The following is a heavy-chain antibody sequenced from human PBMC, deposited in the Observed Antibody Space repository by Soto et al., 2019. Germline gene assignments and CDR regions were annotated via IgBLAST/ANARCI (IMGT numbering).Heavy chain of an antibody. J-gene: IGHJ3*02. V-gene: IGHV5-10-1*01. Sequence: PGESLKISCKGSGYSFTSYWISWVRQMPGKGLEWMGRIDPSDSYTNYSPSFQGHVTISADKSISTAYLQWSSLKASDTAMYYCARPYCSGGSCYRDAFDIWGQGTMVTVSS. CDR2: IDPSDSYT. D-gene: IGHD2-15*01. CDR1: GYSFTSYW. CDR3: ARPYCSGGSCYRDAFDI.